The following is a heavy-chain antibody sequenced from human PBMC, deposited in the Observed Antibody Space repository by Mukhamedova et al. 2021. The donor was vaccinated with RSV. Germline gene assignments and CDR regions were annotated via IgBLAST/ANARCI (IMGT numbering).Heavy chain of an antibody. Sequence: EWVAVIWYDGSNKYYADSVKGRFTISRDNSKNTLYLQMNSLRAEDTAVYYCARDRIVVVPGAITYYYYGMDVWGQGT. D-gene: IGHD2-2*02. CDR3: ARDRIVVVPGAITYYYYGMDV. CDR2: IWYDGSNK. V-gene: IGHV3-33*01. J-gene: IGHJ6*02.